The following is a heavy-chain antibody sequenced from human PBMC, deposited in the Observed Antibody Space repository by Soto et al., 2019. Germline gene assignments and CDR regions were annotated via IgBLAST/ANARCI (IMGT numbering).Heavy chain of an antibody. V-gene: IGHV1-18*01. CDR3: TGGGQLFAGNYFDY. CDR2: LSNYNGDT. J-gene: IGHJ4*02. D-gene: IGHD3-10*02. CDR1: GYTFTSYG. Sequence: QVQLVQSGAEVKKPGASVKVSCKASGYTFTSYGISWVRQAPGQGLEWMGWLSNYNGDTNYAQKLQGRVTMTTDTSTSTAYMELRSLKADDTAVYYCTGGGQLFAGNYFDYWGQGTLVTVSS.